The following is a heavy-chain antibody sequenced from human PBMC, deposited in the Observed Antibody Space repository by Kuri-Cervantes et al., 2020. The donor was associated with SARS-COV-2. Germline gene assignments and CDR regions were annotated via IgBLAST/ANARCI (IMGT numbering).Heavy chain of an antibody. V-gene: IGHV4-38-2*01. Sequence: GSLRLSCAVSGYSISSGYYWGWIRQPPGKGLEWIGSIYHIGSTYYNPSLKSRVTISVDTSKNQFSLKLSSVTAADTAVYYCAGGIAARSSFAFDIWGQGTMVTVSS. D-gene: IGHD6-6*01. CDR2: IYHIGST. CDR1: GYSISSGYY. J-gene: IGHJ3*02. CDR3: AGGIAARSSFAFDI.